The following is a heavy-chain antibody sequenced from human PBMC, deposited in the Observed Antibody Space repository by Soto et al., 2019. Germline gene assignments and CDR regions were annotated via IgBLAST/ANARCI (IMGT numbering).Heavy chain of an antibody. CDR1: GFTFSSYS. D-gene: IGHD3-10*01. V-gene: IGHV3-23*01. CDR3: AKATRYYYGSGSIDY. Sequence: GSLILSCAASGFTFSSYSMIWVLQAPGKGLECVSAISGSGGSTYYADSVKGRFTISRDNSKNTLYLQMNSLRAEDTAVYYCAKATRYYYGSGSIDYWGQGTLVTVSS. J-gene: IGHJ4*02. CDR2: ISGSGGST.